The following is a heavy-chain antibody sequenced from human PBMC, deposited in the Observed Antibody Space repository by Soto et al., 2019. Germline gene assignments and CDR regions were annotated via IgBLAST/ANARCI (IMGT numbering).Heavy chain of an antibody. CDR2: ITFSGNTV. CDR3: ARVSWRVKYGMDV. CDR1: GFTFSDSY. D-gene: IGHD3-3*01. J-gene: IGHJ6*02. Sequence: QVQLVESGGGLVKPGGSLRLSCAASGFTFSDSYMSWIRQAPGKGLEWISYITFSGNTVYYADSLKGRFTISRDNAKNSLYLQMNRLRAEDTAVYYCARVSWRVKYGMDVWGQGTTVTVSS. V-gene: IGHV3-11*01.